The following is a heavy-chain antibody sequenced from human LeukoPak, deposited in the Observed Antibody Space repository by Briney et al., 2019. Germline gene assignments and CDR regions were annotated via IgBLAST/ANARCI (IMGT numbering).Heavy chain of an antibody. V-gene: IGHV3-72*01. CDR2: IIKKDRSYTT. CDR1: GFHFSEHW. CDR3: TSVSAGLVEY. J-gene: IGHJ4*02. Sequence: GGSLRLSCGAFGFHFSEHWMDWVRQAPGKGLEWVGRIIKKDRSYTTEYAASVRGRFIISRDDSKNLLYLQMNSPKTEDTAVYYCTSVSAGLVEYWGQGTLVIVSS.